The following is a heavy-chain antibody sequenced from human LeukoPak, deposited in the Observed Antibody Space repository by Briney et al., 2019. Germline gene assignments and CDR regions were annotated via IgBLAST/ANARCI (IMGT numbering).Heavy chain of an antibody. CDR2: ISSSSSYI. D-gene: IGHD6-13*01. CDR1: GFTFSSYS. J-gene: IGHJ4*02. Sequence: PGGSLRLSCAASGFTFSSYSMNWVRQAPGKGLEWVSSISSSSSYIYYADSVKGRFTISRDNAKNSLYLQMNSLRAEDAAVYYCALAAAGTLDYWGQGTLVTVSS. CDR3: ALAAAGTLDY. V-gene: IGHV3-21*01.